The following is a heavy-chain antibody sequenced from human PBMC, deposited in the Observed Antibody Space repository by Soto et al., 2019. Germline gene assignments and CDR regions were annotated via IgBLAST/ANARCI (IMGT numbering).Heavy chain of an antibody. CDR3: AIEILGYCSGGSCNQGAFDI. V-gene: IGHV5-51*01. CDR2: IYPGDSDT. J-gene: IGHJ3*02. Sequence: GESLKISCKGSGYSFTSYWIGWVRQMPGKGLEWMGIIYPGDSDTRYSPSFQGQVTISADKSISTAYLQWSSLKASDTAMYYCAIEILGYCSGGSCNQGAFDIWGQGTMVTVSS. CDR1: GYSFTSYW. D-gene: IGHD2-15*01.